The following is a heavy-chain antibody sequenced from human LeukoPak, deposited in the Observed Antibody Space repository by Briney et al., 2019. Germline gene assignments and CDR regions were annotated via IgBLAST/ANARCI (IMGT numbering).Heavy chain of an antibody. CDR2: IYYSETT. Sequence: SETLSLTCTVSSGSISGYYWSWIRQPPGKGLEWIAYIYYSETTNYNPSLNSRVTISLDTSKRQFSLKLSSVTAADTAVYYCARHVLTAGAIEWGQGTLVTVAS. D-gene: IGHD1-26*01. V-gene: IGHV4-59*08. J-gene: IGHJ4*02. CDR3: ARHVLTAGAIE. CDR1: SGSISGYY.